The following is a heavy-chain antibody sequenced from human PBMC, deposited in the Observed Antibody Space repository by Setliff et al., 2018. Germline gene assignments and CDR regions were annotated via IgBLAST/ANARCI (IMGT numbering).Heavy chain of an antibody. J-gene: IGHJ4*02. V-gene: IGHV1-18*01. CDR3: ARSSAPSVVLAADFDF. CDR1: GFMFSTYG. CDR2: ISGYTGDT. D-gene: IGHD3-9*01. Sequence: GASVKVSCKTSGFMFSTYGLSWVRQAPGRAPEWIGCISGYTGDTNYAPKFRDRVTLTIDPSSTTAYMELRSLKSDDTAFYYCARSSAPSVVLAADFDFWGQGTLVTVSS.